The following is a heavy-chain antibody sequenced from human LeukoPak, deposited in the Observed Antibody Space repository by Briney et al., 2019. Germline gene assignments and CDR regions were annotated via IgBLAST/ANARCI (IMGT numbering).Heavy chain of an antibody. D-gene: IGHD1-14*01. CDR1: GGSFSGYY. Sequence: SETLSLTCAVYGGSFSGYYWSWIRQPPGKGLEWIGEINHSGSTNYNPSLKSRVTISVDTSKNQFSLKLSSVTAADTAVYYCARTAILPALYYYYYMDVWGKGTTVTVSS. CDR3: ARTAILPALYYYYYMDV. V-gene: IGHV4-34*01. CDR2: INHSGST. J-gene: IGHJ6*03.